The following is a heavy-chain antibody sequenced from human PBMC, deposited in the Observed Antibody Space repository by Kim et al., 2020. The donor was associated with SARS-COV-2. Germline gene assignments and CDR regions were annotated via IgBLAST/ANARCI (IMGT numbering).Heavy chain of an antibody. J-gene: IGHJ3*02. Sequence: GGSLRLSCAASGFTFSDYYMSWIRQAPGKGLEWVSYISSSGSTIYYADSVKGRFTISRDNAKNSLYLQMNSLRAEDTAVYYCARVRSGSGSYYNPFGAFDIWGQGTMVTVSS. V-gene: IGHV3-11*01. CDR3: ARVRSGSGSYYNPFGAFDI. CDR2: ISSSGSTI. D-gene: IGHD3-10*01. CDR1: GFTFSDYY.